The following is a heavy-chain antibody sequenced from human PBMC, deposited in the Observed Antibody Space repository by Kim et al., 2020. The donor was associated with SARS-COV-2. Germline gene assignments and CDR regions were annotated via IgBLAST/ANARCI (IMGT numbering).Heavy chain of an antibody. V-gene: IGHV3-30*02. D-gene: IGHD3-10*01. CDR2: IKSDGSNT. CDR1: GFTFSSHA. Sequence: GGSLRLSCAVSGFTFSSHAMRWVRQAPGKGLEWVAIIKSDGSNTYYADSVKDRFTISRDNAKNTLYLQMNSLRDEDTAVYYCAKEDLLWSGGYDSWGQGT. CDR3: AKEDLLWSGGYDS. J-gene: IGHJ5*01.